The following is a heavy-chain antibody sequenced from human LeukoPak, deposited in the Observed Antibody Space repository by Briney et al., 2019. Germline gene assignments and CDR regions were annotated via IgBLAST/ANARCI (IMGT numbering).Heavy chain of an antibody. CDR2: IKEDGSES. J-gene: IGHJ4*02. Sequence: PGGSLRLSCAASGFNFGEFWMAWVRQTPGMGLEWVADIKEDGSESFYVDSVKGRFTISRDNSKNTLYLQMNSLRAEDTAVYYCAKERTSGTFDYWGQGTLVTVSS. CDR1: GFNFGEFW. D-gene: IGHD1-26*01. CDR3: AKERTSGTFDY. V-gene: IGHV3-7*01.